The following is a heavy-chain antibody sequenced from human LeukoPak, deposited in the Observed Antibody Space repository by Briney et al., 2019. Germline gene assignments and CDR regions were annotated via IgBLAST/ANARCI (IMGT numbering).Heavy chain of an antibody. CDR1: GFTFDDYG. J-gene: IGHJ4*02. V-gene: IGHV3-20*01. CDR3: ARSGYSSSWYTVGY. D-gene: IGHD6-13*01. Sequence: PGGSLRLSCAASGFTFDDYGMSWVRHAPGKGLEWVSGINWNGGSTGYADSVTGRFTISRDNANNSLYLQMNSLRAEDAAVYHCARSGYSSSWYTVGYWGQGTLVTVSS. CDR2: INWNGGST.